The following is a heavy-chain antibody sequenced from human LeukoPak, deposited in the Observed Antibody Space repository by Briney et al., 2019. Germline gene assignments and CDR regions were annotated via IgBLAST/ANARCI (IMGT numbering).Heavy chain of an antibody. D-gene: IGHD3-10*01. V-gene: IGHV3-30*04. CDR3: ARDRYYGSGSYYRPYYMDV. CDR1: GFTFSSYG. CDR2: ISYDGSKK. Sequence: GGSLRLSCAASGFTFSSYGMHWVRQAPGKGLEWVAVISYDGSKKYYADSVKGRFTISRDNSKNTLYLQMNSLRAEDTAVYYCARDRYYGSGSYYRPYYMDVWGKGTTVTISS. J-gene: IGHJ6*03.